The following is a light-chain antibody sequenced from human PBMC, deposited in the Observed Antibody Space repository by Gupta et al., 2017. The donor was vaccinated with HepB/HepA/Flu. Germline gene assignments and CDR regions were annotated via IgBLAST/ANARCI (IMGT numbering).Light chain of an antibody. CDR3: QQSYGTPYT. J-gene: IGKJ2*01. CDR1: QSITSH. Sequence: DIQMTQSPSSLSASVGDRVIITCRASQSITSHLNWFQQKPGKAPKLLIFGASNLQSGVPSRFRGSGSGTDFTLTISSLQPEDFAAYFCQQSYGTPYTFGQGTKLEIK. V-gene: IGKV1-39*01. CDR2: GAS.